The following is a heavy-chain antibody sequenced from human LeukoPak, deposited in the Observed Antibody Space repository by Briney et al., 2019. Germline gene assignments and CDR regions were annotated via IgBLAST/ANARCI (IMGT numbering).Heavy chain of an antibody. D-gene: IGHD3-3*01. V-gene: IGHV1-69*02. Sequence: SVKVSCKASGGTFSSYTISWVRQAPGQGLEWVGRIIPILGIANYAQKFQGRVTITADKSTSTAYMGLGSLRSEDTAVYYCASVTYYDFWGGYDYYYYMDVWGKGTTVTVSS. CDR1: GGTFSSYT. CDR3: ASVTYYDFWGGYDYYYYMDV. J-gene: IGHJ6*03. CDR2: IIPILGIA.